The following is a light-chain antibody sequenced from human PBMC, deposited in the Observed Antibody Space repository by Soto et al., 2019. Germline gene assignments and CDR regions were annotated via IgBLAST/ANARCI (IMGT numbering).Light chain of an antibody. CDR1: QSVSFW. CDR2: KAS. V-gene: IGKV1-5*03. CDR3: QQYHTFWT. J-gene: IGKJ1*01. Sequence: DIQMTQSPSSLSASVGDRVTITCRASQSVSFWFACYQQKPGKAPILLIYKASTVESGVPSRFSGGGFGTEFTLTISSLQPDDYATYYCQQYHTFWTFGQGTKVDI.